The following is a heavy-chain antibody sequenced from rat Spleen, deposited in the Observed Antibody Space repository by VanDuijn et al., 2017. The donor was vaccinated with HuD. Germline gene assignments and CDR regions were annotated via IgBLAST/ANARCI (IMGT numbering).Heavy chain of an antibody. J-gene: IGHJ2*01. V-gene: IGHV5-20*01. Sequence: EVQLVESGGGLVQPGRSLKISCAASGFIFSDFHLAWFRQAPTKGLEWVASIDYDGSSIYYRDSVKGRFTVSRDNAKSSLYLQMDSLRSEDSATYYCTRDRILRSTGFDYWGQGVMVTVSS. CDR1: GFIFSDFH. D-gene: IGHD4-6*01. CDR3: TRDRILRSTGFDY. CDR2: IDYDGSSI.